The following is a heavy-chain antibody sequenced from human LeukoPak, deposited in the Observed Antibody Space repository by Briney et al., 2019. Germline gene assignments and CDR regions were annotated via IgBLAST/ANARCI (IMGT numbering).Heavy chain of an antibody. D-gene: IGHD4-23*01. CDR2: IYYSGST. V-gene: IGHV4-39*07. CDR1: GGSFSSSSYY. J-gene: IGHJ4*02. CDR3: ARGYTVVTPYYFDY. Sequence: SETLSLTCTVSGGSFSSSSYYWGWVRQPPGKGLEWIGTIYYSGSTNYNPSLKSRVTISVDTSKNQFSLKLSSVTAADTAVYYCARGYTVVTPYYFDYWGQGTLVTVSS.